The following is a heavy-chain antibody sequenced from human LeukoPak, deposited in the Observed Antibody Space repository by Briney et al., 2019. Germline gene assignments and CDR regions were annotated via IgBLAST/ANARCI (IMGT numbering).Heavy chain of an antibody. Sequence: GASVKLSCKASGYTFTNYYMHWVRQAPGQGREWMGMLNPSSGSADYAQKLLGRVTVTRDTSTSTVYMELSSLRSEDTAVYYCARGITMIRGVITTPFDYWGQGTLVTVSS. J-gene: IGHJ4*02. D-gene: IGHD3-10*01. CDR1: GYTFTNYY. CDR2: LNPSSGSA. V-gene: IGHV1-46*01. CDR3: ARGITMIRGVITTPFDY.